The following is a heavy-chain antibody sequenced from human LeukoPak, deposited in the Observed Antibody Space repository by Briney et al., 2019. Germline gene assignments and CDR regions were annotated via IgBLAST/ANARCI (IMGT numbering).Heavy chain of an antibody. Sequence: GGSLRLSCAASGFTFSSYSMNWVRQAPGKGLEWVSSISSSSSYIYYADSVKGRFTISRDNAKNSLYLQMNSLRAEDTAVYYCAKGQESHYDSSDAFDIWGQGTMVTVSS. CDR1: GFTFSSYS. D-gene: IGHD3-22*01. V-gene: IGHV3-21*01. CDR3: AKGQESHYDSSDAFDI. J-gene: IGHJ3*02. CDR2: ISSSSSYI.